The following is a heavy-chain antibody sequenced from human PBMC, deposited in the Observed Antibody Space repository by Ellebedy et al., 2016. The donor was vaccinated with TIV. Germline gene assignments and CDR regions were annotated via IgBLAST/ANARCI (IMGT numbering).Heavy chain of an antibody. Sequence: SETLSLTCSVSGGSVSSGSYYWSWIRQPPGKGLEWIGYIYYSGGTNYNPSLKSRVTIALDTSKNEFSPKLRSVTAADTAVHYCAREFVEVATIDDFYYAMDVWGQGTTVTVSS. D-gene: IGHD5-24*01. CDR1: GGSVSSGSYY. CDR2: IYYSGGT. V-gene: IGHV4-61*01. J-gene: IGHJ6*02. CDR3: AREFVEVATIDDFYYAMDV.